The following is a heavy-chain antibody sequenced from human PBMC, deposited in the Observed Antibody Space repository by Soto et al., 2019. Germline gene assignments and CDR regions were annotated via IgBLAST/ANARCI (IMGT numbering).Heavy chain of an antibody. CDR1: GGSFSGYY. Sequence: RSLTCAVYGGSFSGYYCSWIRQPPGKGLDFIGEINHSGSTNYNPSLKSRVTISVDTSKNQFSLKLSSVTAAYTAVYYCARGFPXLGYCSGGICLSLRWFDPWGQGTLVTVSS. CDR3: ARGFPXLGYCSGGICLSLRWFDP. V-gene: IGHV4-34*01. J-gene: IGHJ5*02. D-gene: IGHD2-15*01. CDR2: INHSGST.